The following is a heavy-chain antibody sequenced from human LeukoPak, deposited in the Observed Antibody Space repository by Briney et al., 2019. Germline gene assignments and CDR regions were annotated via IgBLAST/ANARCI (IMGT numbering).Heavy chain of an antibody. CDR3: AKWDIVVVPAARFYYGMDV. CDR2: ISGSGGST. J-gene: IGHJ6*02. D-gene: IGHD2-2*01. CDR1: GFTFSSYA. V-gene: IGHV3-23*01. Sequence: GGSLRLSCAASGFTFSSYAMSWVRQAPGKGLEWVSAISGSGGSTYYADSVKGRFTISRDNSKNTLYLQMNSLRAEDTAVYYCAKWDIVVVPAARFYYGMDVWGQGTTVTVSS.